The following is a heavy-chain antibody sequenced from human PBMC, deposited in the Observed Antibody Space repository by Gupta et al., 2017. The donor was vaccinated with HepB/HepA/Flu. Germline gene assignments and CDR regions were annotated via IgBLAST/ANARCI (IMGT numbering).Heavy chain of an antibody. V-gene: IGHV3-13*01. CDR2: IGPGGDT. Sequence: EVHLVESGGGLVQPGGSLSLSCAASGFTFTSYDMHWVRQATGKGLEWVSGIGPGGDTYYPGSVKGRFTISRENAKNSLYLQVNSLRAEDTAVYYCARGGRYDSGPVDYWGQGTLVTVSS. CDR1: GFTFTSYD. J-gene: IGHJ4*02. D-gene: IGHD3-22*01. CDR3: ARGGRYDSGPVDY.